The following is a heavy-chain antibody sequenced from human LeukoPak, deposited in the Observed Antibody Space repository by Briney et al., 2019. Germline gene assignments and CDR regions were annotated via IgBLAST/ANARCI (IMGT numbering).Heavy chain of an antibody. CDR3: AKDSDSSGYDSVY. D-gene: IGHD5-12*01. CDR1: GFTFSSYA. V-gene: IGHV3-23*01. J-gene: IGHJ4*02. Sequence: GGSLRFSCAASGFTFSSYAMSWVRQAPGKGLGWVSAISGSGGSTYYADSVKGQFTISRDNSKNTLYLQMNSLRAEDTAVYYCAKDSDSSGYDSVYWGQGTLVTVSS. CDR2: ISGSGGST.